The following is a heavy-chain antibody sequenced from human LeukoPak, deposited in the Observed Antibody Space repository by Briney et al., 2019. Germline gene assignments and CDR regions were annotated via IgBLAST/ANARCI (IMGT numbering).Heavy chain of an antibody. CDR3: ARGPFKLLRVRGGFDP. V-gene: IGHV4-34*01. J-gene: IGHJ5*02. D-gene: IGHD3-22*01. CDR1: GGSFSGYY. Sequence: NTSETLSLTCAVYGGSFSGYYWSWIRQPPGKGLEWIGEINHSGSTNYNPSLKSRVTISVDTSKNQFSLKLSSVTAADTAVYYCARGPFKLLRVRGGFDPWGQGTLVTVSS. CDR2: INHSGST.